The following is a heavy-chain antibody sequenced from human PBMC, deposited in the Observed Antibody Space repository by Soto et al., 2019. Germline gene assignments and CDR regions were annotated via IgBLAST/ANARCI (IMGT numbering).Heavy chain of an antibody. CDR3: ASQGGGHYFGEARPYYMDV. CDR1: GGSFKSYY. Sequence: QVQLLESGPGLVKPSETLSLTCSVSGGSFKSYYWSWVRQPPGKGLEWIGYIHTSGSTNCNPSLKSRVTISFDTSKSHFPLRLPSVTSADTAVYFCASQGGGHYFGEARPYYMDVWGKGTTVTVSS. V-gene: IGHV4-59*01. D-gene: IGHD2-15*01. J-gene: IGHJ6*03. CDR2: IHTSGST.